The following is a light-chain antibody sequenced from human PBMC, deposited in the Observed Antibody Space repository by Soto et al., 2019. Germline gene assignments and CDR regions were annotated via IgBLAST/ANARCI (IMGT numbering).Light chain of an antibody. CDR1: SSDFEYYDR. V-gene: IGLV2-23*02. J-gene: IGLJ3*02. Sequence: QLVLTQPASVSGSPGQSITISCTGTSSDFEYYDRVSWYQQHPGKAPKLLIYEVNKCPSGVSHRFSGSKSGDTASLTISGLQPEDDADYFCCSYAGGRTWVFGGGTKVTVL. CDR3: CSYAGGRTWV. CDR2: EVN.